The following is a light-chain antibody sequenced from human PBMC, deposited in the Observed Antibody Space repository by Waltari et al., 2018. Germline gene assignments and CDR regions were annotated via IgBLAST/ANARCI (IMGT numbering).Light chain of an antibody. CDR2: LGS. J-gene: IGKJ3*01. V-gene: IGKV2-28*01. CDR3: MQALQTPFT. Sequence: DIVMTQSPLSLPVTPGEPASISCRSSQSLLHSNGYSFLDWYLQKPGQSPQLLIYLGSNRASGVPDRFIGSGSGTDFTLKISRVEAEDVGVYYCMQALQTPFTFGPGTKVDIK. CDR1: QSLLHSNGYSF.